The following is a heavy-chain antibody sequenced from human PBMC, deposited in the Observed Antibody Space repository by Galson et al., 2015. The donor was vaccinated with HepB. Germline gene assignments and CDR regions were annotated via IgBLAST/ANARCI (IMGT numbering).Heavy chain of an antibody. Sequence: SVKVSCKASGYTFTSYGISWVRQAPGQGLEWMGWISAYNGNTNYAQKLQGRVTMTTDTSTNTAYMELRSLRSDDTAIYYCARGAVVVAVGATENNWFDPWGRGTLVTVSS. J-gene: IGHJ5*02. D-gene: IGHD2-15*01. CDR2: ISAYNGNT. V-gene: IGHV1-18*01. CDR1: GYTFTSYG. CDR3: ARGAVVVAVGATENNWFDP.